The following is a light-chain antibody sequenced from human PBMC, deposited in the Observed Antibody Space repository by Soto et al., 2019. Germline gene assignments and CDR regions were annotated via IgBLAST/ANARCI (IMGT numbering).Light chain of an antibody. Sequence: LTQPASVSGSPGQSITISCTGTSIDAGSYNLVSWYQQYPGKAPKLMIYEGSKRPLGVSNRFSGSKSGNTASLTISGLQAEDEADYYCCSYVSGSTFYVFGTGTKVTVL. V-gene: IGLV2-23*01. CDR1: SIDAGSYNL. CDR2: EGS. J-gene: IGLJ1*01. CDR3: CSYVSGSTFYV.